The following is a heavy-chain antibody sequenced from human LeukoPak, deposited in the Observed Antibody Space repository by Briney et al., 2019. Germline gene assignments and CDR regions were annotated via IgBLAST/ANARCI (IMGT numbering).Heavy chain of an antibody. CDR2: IYHSGST. J-gene: IGHJ4*02. V-gene: IGHV4-30-2*01. CDR1: GGSISSGGYY. CDR3: ARAANTGYSSSWYYIADY. Sequence: SQTLSLTCTVSGGSISSGGYYWSWIRQPPGKGLEWIGYIYHSGSTYYNPSLKSRVTISVDRSKNQFSLKLSSVTAADTAVYYCARAANTGYSSSWYYIADYWGQGTLVTVSS. D-gene: IGHD6-13*01.